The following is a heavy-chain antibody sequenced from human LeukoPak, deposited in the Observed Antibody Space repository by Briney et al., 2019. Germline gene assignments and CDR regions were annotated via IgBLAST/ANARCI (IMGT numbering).Heavy chain of an antibody. CDR2: ISGSGGNT. J-gene: IGHJ4*02. CDR3: AKSYSSGRYVPSDY. V-gene: IGHV3-23*01. Sequence: GGSLRLSCAVSGFTFSSYAMSWVRQAPGKGLEWVSAISGSGGNTYYADSVKGRFSISRDNSKNTLYLQMNSLRAEDTAVYSCAKSYSSGRYVPSDYGGQGTPVTVSS. CDR1: GFTFSSYA. D-gene: IGHD6-19*01.